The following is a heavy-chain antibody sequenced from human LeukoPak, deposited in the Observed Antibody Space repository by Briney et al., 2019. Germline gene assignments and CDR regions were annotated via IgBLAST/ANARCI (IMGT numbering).Heavy chain of an antibody. Sequence: PSETLSLTCTVSGGSISSYYWSWIRQPPGKGLEWIGYIYYSGSTNYNPSLKSRVTISVKTSKNQFSLKLSSVTAADRAVYYCARNTYYYDSSGYYPTNNWFDPWGQGTLVTVSS. D-gene: IGHD3-22*01. CDR1: GGSISSYY. CDR3: ARNTYYYDSSGYYPTNNWFDP. V-gene: IGHV4-59*01. CDR2: IYYSGST. J-gene: IGHJ5*02.